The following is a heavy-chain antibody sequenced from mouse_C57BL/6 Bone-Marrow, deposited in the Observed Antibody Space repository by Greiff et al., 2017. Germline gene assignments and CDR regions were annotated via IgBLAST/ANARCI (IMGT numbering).Heavy chain of an antibody. J-gene: IGHJ3*01. Sequence: VQLQQPGAELVKPGASVQLSCKASGYTFTSYWMHWVKQRPGQGLEWIGMIHPKSGSTNYNEKFKSKATLTVDKSSSTAYMQLSGLSSEDSAVYYCARARFAYWGQGTLVTVSA. CDR3: ARARFAY. CDR1: GYTFTSYW. V-gene: IGHV1-64*01. CDR2: IHPKSGST.